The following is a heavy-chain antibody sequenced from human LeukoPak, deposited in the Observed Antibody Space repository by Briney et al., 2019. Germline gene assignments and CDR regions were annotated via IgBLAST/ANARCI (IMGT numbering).Heavy chain of an antibody. Sequence: ASQTLSLTCAVSGGSISSGGYSWSWIRQPPGKGLEGIGYIYHSGSTNYNPSLKSRVTISVDTSKNQFSLKLSSVTAADTAVYYCARGRARFNGSGKLVFDYWGQGTLVTVSS. J-gene: IGHJ4*02. CDR1: GGSISSGGYS. CDR2: IYHSGST. V-gene: IGHV4-30-2*02. CDR3: ARGRARFNGSGKLVFDY. D-gene: IGHD3-10*01.